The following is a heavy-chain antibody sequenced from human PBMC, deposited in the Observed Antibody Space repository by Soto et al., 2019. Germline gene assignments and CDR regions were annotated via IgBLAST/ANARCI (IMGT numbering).Heavy chain of an antibody. CDR2: IYHSGST. CDR1: VGSISSGGYS. V-gene: IGHV4-30-2*02. J-gene: IGHJ4*02. D-gene: IGHD1-7*01. Sequence: SETLSLTCAVSVGSISSGGYSWSWIRQPPGKGLEWIGYIYHSGSTYYNPSLKSRVTISVDTSKNQFSLKLSSVTAADTAVYYCARSELRDFDYWGQGTLVTVS. CDR3: ARSELRDFDY.